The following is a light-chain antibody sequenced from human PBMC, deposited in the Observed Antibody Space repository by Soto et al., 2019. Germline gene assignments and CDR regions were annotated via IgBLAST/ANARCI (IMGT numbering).Light chain of an antibody. J-gene: IGKJ3*01. Sequence: DIQMTQSPSTMSASVGDRVTITCRASQSISSWLAWYQQKPGKAPKLLIYKASSLESGVPSRFSGSGSGTEFTLTISSLQPDDFATYYCQQYSSYFTFGPRTKVDIK. CDR1: QSISSW. CDR3: QQYSSYFT. V-gene: IGKV1-5*03. CDR2: KAS.